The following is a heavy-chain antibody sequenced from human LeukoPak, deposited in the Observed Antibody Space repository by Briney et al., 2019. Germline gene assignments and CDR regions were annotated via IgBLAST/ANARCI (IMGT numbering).Heavy chain of an antibody. D-gene: IGHD2-2*02. J-gene: IGHJ4*02. CDR2: ISWNSGSI. CDR3: AKGNQPLLYGTYFDY. CDR1: GFTFYDYA. Sequence: GGSLRLSCAASGFTFYDYAMHWVRQAPGKGLEWVSGISWNSGSIGYADSVKGRFTISRDNAKNSLYLQMNSLRAEDTALYYCAKGNQPLLYGTYFDYWGQGTLVTVSS. V-gene: IGHV3-9*01.